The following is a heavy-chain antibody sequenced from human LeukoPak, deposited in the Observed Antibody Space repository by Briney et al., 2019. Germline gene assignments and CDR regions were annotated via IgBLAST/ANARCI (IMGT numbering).Heavy chain of an antibody. J-gene: IGHJ5*02. V-gene: IGHV1-18*01. CDR2: ISAYNGNT. D-gene: IGHD2-2*01. CDR1: GYTFTRHG. CDR3: ARVVGTTWYQLLGGWFDP. Sequence: ASVKVSCKASGYTFTRHGISWVRQAPGQGLEWMGWISAYNGNTNYAQKLQGRVTMTTDTSTSTAYMELRSLRSDDTAVYYCARVVGTTWYQLLGGWFDPWGQGTLVTVSS.